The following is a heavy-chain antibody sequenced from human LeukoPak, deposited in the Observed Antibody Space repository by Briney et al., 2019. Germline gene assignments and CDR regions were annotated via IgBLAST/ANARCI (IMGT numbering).Heavy chain of an antibody. Sequence: SETLSLTCTVSGGSISSYYWSWIRQPPGKGLEWIGYISYSGSTNYNPSLKSRVTISVDTSKNQFSLKLSSVTAADTAVYYCAREFYTTLRSWGQGTLVTVSS. J-gene: IGHJ5*02. V-gene: IGHV4-59*01. CDR3: AREFYTTLRS. CDR1: GGSISSYY. CDR2: ISYSGST. D-gene: IGHD2-2*02.